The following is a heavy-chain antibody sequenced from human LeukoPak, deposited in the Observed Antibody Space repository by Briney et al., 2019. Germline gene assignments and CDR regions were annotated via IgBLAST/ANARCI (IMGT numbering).Heavy chain of an antibody. CDR3: ATMSGYSYQFDY. J-gene: IGHJ4*02. V-gene: IGHV1-2*02. CDR1: GYTFTGNY. D-gene: IGHD5-18*01. CDR2: INPNSGGT. Sequence: ASVKLSCNASGYTFTGNYMHRMRQPPGPGLELMGWINPNSGGTNYAQKFQGRVTITRDTSISTAYMELSRLRSDDTAVYYCATMSGYSYQFDYWGQGTLVTVSS.